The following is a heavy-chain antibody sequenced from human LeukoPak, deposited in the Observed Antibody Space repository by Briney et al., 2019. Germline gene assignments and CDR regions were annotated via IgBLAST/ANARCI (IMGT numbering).Heavy chain of an antibody. CDR3: ARGQFLIDY. CDR1: GFTFSTYT. J-gene: IGHJ4*02. D-gene: IGHD2/OR15-2a*01. CDR2: ISTSSSTI. Sequence: SGGSLRLSCAASGFTFSTYTMNWVRQDPGKGLEWISYISTSSSTIYYADSVKGRFTISRDNAKNSLFLQMNSLRAEDTAIYYCARGQFLIDYWGQGTLVTVSS. V-gene: IGHV3-48*01.